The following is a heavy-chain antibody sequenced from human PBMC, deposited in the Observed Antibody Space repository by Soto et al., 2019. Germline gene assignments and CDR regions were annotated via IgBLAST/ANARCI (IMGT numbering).Heavy chain of an antibody. V-gene: IGHV3-74*01. CDR2: MSRDGGST. D-gene: IGHD3-22*01. CDR1: AFTFGNYA. Sequence: GSLSLSWGSFAFTFGNYAMLSIRQAQVKVLAWVSAMSRDGGSTNYADSVKGRFTISRDNAKNSLYLQMNSLRAEDTAVYYCARFYYESSGNLPSPYYYYYGMDVCGQGTTVTVSS. J-gene: IGHJ6*02. CDR3: ARFYYESSGNLPSPYYYYYGMDV.